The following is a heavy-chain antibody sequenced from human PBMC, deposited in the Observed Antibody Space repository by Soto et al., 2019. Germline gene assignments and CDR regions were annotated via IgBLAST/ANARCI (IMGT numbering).Heavy chain of an antibody. V-gene: IGHV3-11*01. Sequence: QGQLVESGGGLVKPGGSLRLSCAASEITFTDFYMSWIRQAPGRGLEWISYISNTGSTKYYADSVKGRFTISRDNAKNSLYMEMNSLKAEDTAVYFCVTAGGIAAAGYWFDPWGQGTLVTVSS. J-gene: IGHJ5*02. D-gene: IGHD6-13*01. CDR1: EITFTDFY. CDR3: VTAGGIAAAGYWFDP. CDR2: ISNTGSTK.